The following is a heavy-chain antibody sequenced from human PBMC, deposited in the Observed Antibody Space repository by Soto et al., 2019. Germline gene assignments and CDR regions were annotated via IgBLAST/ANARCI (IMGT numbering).Heavy chain of an antibody. V-gene: IGHV4-31*03. CDR3: ARADSSGYPRWHY. Sequence: QVQLQESGPGLVKPSQTLSLTCTVSGGSISSGGYYWSWIRQHPGKVLEWIGYIYYSGSTYYNPSLQRRVTISIDTSKNQVSLKLSSVTAADTAVYYCARADSSGYPRWHYWGHGTLVTVSS. CDR1: GGSISSGGYY. D-gene: IGHD3-22*01. J-gene: IGHJ4*01. CDR2: IYYSGST.